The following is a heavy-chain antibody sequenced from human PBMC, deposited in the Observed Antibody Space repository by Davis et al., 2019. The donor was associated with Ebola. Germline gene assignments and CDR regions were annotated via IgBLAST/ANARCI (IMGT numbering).Heavy chain of an antibody. D-gene: IGHD3-22*01. Sequence: LRLSCTVSGGSISSGGYYWSWIRQHPGKGLEWIGYIYYSGSTYYNPSLKSRVTISVDTSKNQFSLKLSSVTAADTAVYYCAREGGYDSSAHWAFDIWGQGTMVTVSS. J-gene: IGHJ3*02. CDR1: GGSISSGGYY. V-gene: IGHV4-31*03. CDR2: IYYSGST. CDR3: AREGGYDSSAHWAFDI.